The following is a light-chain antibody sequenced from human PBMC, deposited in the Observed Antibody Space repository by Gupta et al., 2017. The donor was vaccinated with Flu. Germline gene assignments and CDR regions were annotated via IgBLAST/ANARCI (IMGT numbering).Light chain of an antibody. CDR2: GSS. CDR1: QVISSY. Sequence: DIQLTQSPSFLSTSVGDRVTITCRASQVISSYLAWYQQKPGKAPKLLIYGSSTLQSGVPSRFSGRGSGTEFTLTISSLQPEDFATYYCQQLNNYPPITFGQGTRLEIK. CDR3: QQLNNYPPIT. J-gene: IGKJ5*01. V-gene: IGKV1-9*01.